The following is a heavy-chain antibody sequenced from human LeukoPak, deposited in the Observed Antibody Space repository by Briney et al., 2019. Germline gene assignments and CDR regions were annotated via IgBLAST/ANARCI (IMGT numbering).Heavy chain of an antibody. CDR3: ARVTSGGNPYFDY. J-gene: IGHJ4*02. V-gene: IGHV3-48*02. CDR1: GFTYSRNS. D-gene: IGHD4-23*01. CDR2: ISTTSGTI. Sequence: GGSLRLSCVASGFTYSRNSMDWVHQAPGKGLEWVSHISTTSGTIYYADSVRGRFTISRDNAKNSLFLQMTSLRDEDTAVYYCARVTSGGNPYFDYWGQGTLVTVSS.